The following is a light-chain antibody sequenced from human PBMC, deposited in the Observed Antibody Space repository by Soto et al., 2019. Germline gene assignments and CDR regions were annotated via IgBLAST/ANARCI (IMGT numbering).Light chain of an antibody. Sequence: QSVLTQPPSASGTPGQWVTISCSGSTSNIGTNTVNWYQQLPGTAPKLLIYSNSQRPSGVPDRFSGSKSGTSASLAISGLQSDAESDYYCAVWDDSLNGPVFGGGTKLTVL. CDR3: AVWDDSLNGPV. J-gene: IGLJ2*01. CDR2: SNS. V-gene: IGLV1-44*01. CDR1: TSNIGTNT.